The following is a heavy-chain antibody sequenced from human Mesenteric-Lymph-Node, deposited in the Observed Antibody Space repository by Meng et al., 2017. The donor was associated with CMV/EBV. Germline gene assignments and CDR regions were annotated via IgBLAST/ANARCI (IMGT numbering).Heavy chain of an antibody. V-gene: IGHV1-18*01. J-gene: IGHJ2*01. D-gene: IGHD3-10*01. Sequence: YIVINYGISWVRQAPGQGLEWMGWISTYNGDTSYAQKLQGRVTMTTDTSTSTAYMEVRSLRSDDTAVYFCAREYYTSGSYNWNFDLWGRGTLVTVSS. CDR2: ISTYNGDT. CDR1: YIVINYG. CDR3: AREYYTSGSYNWNFDL.